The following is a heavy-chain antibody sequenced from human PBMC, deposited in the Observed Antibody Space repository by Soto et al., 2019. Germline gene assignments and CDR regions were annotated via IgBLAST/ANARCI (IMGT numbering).Heavy chain of an antibody. Sequence: QVQLVQSGAEVKKPGSSVKVSCKASGGTFSSYAISWVRQAPGQGLEWMGGIIPIFGTANYAQKFQGRVTITADESTSTAYMELSSLRSEDTAVYYCARDRVGTGGPPLSWFDRWGQGTLVTVSS. CDR1: GGTFSSYA. CDR3: ARDRVGTGGPPLSWFDR. V-gene: IGHV1-69*12. J-gene: IGHJ5*02. CDR2: IIPIFGTA. D-gene: IGHD1-1*01.